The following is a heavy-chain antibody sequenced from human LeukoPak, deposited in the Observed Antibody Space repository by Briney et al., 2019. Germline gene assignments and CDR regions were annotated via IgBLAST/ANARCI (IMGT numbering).Heavy chain of an antibody. D-gene: IGHD3-16*01. Sequence: GASVKVSCKASGYTFTSYGISWVRQAPGQGLEWMGWISAYNGNTNYAQKFQERVTITRDMSTSTAYMELSSLRSEDTAVYYCAAGHGGYPVYWGQGTLVTVSS. CDR1: GYTFTSYG. J-gene: IGHJ4*02. V-gene: IGHV1-18*01. CDR2: ISAYNGNT. CDR3: AAGHGGYPVY.